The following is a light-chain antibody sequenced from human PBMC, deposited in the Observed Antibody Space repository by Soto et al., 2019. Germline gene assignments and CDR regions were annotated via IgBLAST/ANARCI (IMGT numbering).Light chain of an antibody. J-gene: IGLJ1*01. V-gene: IGLV2-14*01. CDR2: DVS. CDR3: SSYTSSSTLGV. CDR1: SSDVGGYNY. Sequence: QSALTQPASVSGSPGQSITISCTGTSSDVGGYNYVSWYQQHPGKAPKLMIYDVSNLPSGVSNRFSGSKSGNTASLTISGPQAEDEAAYYCSSYTSSSTLGVFGTGTKVTVL.